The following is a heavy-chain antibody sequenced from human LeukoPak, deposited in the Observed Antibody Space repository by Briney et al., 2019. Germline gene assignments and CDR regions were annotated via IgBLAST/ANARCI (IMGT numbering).Heavy chain of an antibody. D-gene: IGHD1-26*01. V-gene: IGHV3-23*01. CDR3: AKDRSVVGATTGFDY. CDR1: GFTFSSYA. Sequence: GGSLRLSCAASGFTFSSYAMSWVRQAPGKGLEGVSAIRGSGGSTYYADSVKGRFTISRDNSKNTLYLQMNSLRAEDTAVYYCAKDRSVVGATTGFDYWGQGTLVTVSS. J-gene: IGHJ4*02. CDR2: IRGSGGST.